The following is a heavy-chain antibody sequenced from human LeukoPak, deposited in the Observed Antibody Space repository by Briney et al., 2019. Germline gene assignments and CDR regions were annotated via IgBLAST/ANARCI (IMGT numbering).Heavy chain of an antibody. CDR3: AKDYASGSYYFDY. CDR2: INIGGDT. CDR1: GFSFSTYA. V-gene: IGHV3-23*01. Sequence: GGSLRLSCVASGFSFSTYAMNWVRQAPGKGREWVLPINIGGDTYYADSVKGRFTISRDNSKNTLYLQINSLRGEDTAVYYCAKDYASGSYYFDYWGQGTLVTVSS. D-gene: IGHD3-10*01. J-gene: IGHJ4*02.